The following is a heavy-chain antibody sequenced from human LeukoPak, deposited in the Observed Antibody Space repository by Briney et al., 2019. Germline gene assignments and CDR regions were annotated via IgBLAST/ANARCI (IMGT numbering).Heavy chain of an antibody. V-gene: IGHV3-49*03. CDR1: GFTFGDYA. Sequence: GSLRLSCTASGFTFGDYAMSWFRQAPGKGLEWVGFIRSKAYGGTTEYAASVKGRFTISRDDSKSIAYLQMNSLKTEDTAVYYCTRVAHHYYYYYMDVWGKGTTVTVSS. J-gene: IGHJ6*03. CDR2: IRSKAYGGTT. CDR3: TRVAHHYYYYYMDV.